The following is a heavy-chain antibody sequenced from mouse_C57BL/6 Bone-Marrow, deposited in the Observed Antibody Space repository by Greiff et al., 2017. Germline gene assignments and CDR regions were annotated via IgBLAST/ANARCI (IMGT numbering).Heavy chain of an antibody. CDR1: GFTFADYY. CDR2: IRNKANGYTT. V-gene: IGHV7-3*01. D-gene: IGHD1-1*02. J-gene: IGHJ4*01. CDR3: ARYGRWLGYYAMDY. Sequence: EVQLVESGGGLVQPGGSLSLSCAASGFTFADYYLSWVRQPPGTALEWLGFIRNKANGYTTEYSASVKGRFTISRDNSQNFLYLQMKALRAEDSATYYGARYGRWLGYYAMDYWGQGTSVTGSS.